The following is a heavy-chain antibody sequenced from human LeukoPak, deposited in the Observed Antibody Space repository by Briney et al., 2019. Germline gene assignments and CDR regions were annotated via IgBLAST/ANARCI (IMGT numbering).Heavy chain of an antibody. CDR2: ISWNSGSI. V-gene: IGHV3-9*01. CDR1: GVTFNDYA. Sequence: GGSLRLSCAGSGVTFNDYAMHWVRQAPGKGLEWVSGISWNSGSIGYADSVKGRFTISRDNAKNSLYLQMNSLRPEDTALYYCAKGGPIKVGATTPVDYWGQGTLVTVSS. J-gene: IGHJ4*02. CDR3: AKGGPIKVGATTPVDY. D-gene: IGHD1-26*01.